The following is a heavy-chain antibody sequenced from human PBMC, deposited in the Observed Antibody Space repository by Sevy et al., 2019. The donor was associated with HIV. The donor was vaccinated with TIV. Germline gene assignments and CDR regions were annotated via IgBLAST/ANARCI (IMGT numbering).Heavy chain of an antibody. CDR3: VRDSAYAFDY. Sequence: GGSLRLSCAASGFTFSNYDMNWVRQAPGKGLEWISNIRSDSSSTWYTDSVRGRFTISRDKAKNSLYLEMDTLRAEDTAVYYCVRDSAYAFDYWGQGTLVTVSS. CDR1: GFTFSNYD. D-gene: IGHD3-10*01. V-gene: IGHV3-48*03. CDR2: IRSDSSST. J-gene: IGHJ4*02.